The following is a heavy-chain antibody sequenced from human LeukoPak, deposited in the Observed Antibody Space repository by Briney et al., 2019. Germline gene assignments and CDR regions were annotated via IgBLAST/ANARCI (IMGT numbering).Heavy chain of an antibody. D-gene: IGHD3-22*01. Sequence: PSETLSLTCTVSGGSISSYYWSWIRQPAGKGLEWIGRIYTSGSTNYNPSLKSRVTMSVDTSKNQFSLKLSSVTAADTAVYYCARDPGYYYDSSGYYYYYGMDVWGQGTTVTVSS. J-gene: IGHJ6*02. CDR2: IYTSGST. CDR1: GGSISSYY. CDR3: ARDPGYYYDSSGYYYYYGMDV. V-gene: IGHV4-4*07.